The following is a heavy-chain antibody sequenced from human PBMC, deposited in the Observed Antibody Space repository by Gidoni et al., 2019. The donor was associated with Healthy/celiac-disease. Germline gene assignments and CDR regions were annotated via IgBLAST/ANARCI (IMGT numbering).Heavy chain of an antibody. CDR2: ISGSGGST. D-gene: IGHD1-26*01. V-gene: IGHV3-23*01. Sequence: EVQLLESGGGLVQPGGSLRLSCAASGFTFSSYALSWVRQAPGKGLEWVSAISGSGGSTYYADSVKGRFTISRDNSKNTLYLQMNSPRAEDTAVYYCAKDWFGVGATRYYYYGMDVWGQGTTVTVSS. J-gene: IGHJ6*02. CDR3: AKDWFGVGATRYYYYGMDV. CDR1: GFTFSSYA.